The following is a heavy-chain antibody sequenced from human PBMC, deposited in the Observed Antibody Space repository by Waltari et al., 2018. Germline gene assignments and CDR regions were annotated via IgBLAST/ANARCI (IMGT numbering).Heavy chain of an antibody. CDR2: IYYSGST. CDR3: ARDVGDYGGSY. J-gene: IGHJ4*02. V-gene: IGHV4-59*11. Sequence: QVQLQESGPGLVKPSETLSLTCTVSGGSISRHSLRWIRQPPGKGLEWIGYIYYSGSTNYNPSLKSRVTISVDTSKNQFSLKLSSVTAADTAVYYCARDVGDYGGSYWGQGTLVTVSS. CDR1: GGSISRHS. D-gene: IGHD4-17*01.